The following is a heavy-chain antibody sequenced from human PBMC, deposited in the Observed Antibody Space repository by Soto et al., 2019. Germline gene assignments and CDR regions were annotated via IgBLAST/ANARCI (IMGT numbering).Heavy chain of an antibody. J-gene: IGHJ4*02. V-gene: IGHV3-30*18. CDR2: ISYDGSNK. Sequence: QVQLVESGGGVVQPGRSLRLSCAASGFTFSSYGMHWVRQAPGKGLEWVAVISYDGSNKYYADSVKGRFTISRDNSKNTLYLQMNSLRAADTAVYYCAKGRSGGSYRFPPPEFDYWGQGTLVTVSS. CDR1: GFTFSSYG. CDR3: AKGRSGGSYRFPPPEFDY. D-gene: IGHD3-16*02.